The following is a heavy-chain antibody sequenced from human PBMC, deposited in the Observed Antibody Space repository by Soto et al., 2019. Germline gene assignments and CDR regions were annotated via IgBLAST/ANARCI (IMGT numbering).Heavy chain of an antibody. J-gene: IGHJ5*02. Sequence: ASVKVSCKASGYTFTSYGIHWVRQAPGQRLEWMGWINAANGDTKYSPKFQGRVTITRDTSASTAYMELSSLRSEDTAVYYCVGRHVSATGIDWLDHWGQGILLTVSS. CDR1: GYTFTSYG. V-gene: IGHV1-3*01. CDR3: VGRHVSATGIDWLDH. CDR2: INAANGDT. D-gene: IGHD6-13*01.